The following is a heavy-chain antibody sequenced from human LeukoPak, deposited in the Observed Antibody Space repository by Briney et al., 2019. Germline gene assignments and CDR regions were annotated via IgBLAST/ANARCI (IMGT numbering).Heavy chain of an antibody. V-gene: IGHV4-38-2*01. CDR1: GYSISSGYY. CDR2: IYHSGST. J-gene: IGHJ6*03. Sequence: SETLSLTCAVSGYSISSGYYWGWVRQPPEKGLECIGSIYHSGSTYYNPSLKSRVTISVDTSKNQFSLKLSSVTAADTAVYYCARGLLERRPYYYYYYMDVWGKGTTVTVSS. CDR3: ARGLLERRPYYYYYYMDV. D-gene: IGHD1-1*01.